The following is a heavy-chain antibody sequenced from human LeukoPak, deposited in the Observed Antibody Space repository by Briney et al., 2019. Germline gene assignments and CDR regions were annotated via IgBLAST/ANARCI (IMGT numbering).Heavy chain of an antibody. Sequence: GGSLRLSCAASGFTFSSYAMSWVRQAPGKGLEWVSAISGSGGSTYYADSVKGRFTISRDNSKNTLYLQMNSLRAEDTAVYYCAKWISSVRDPGTTGDAFDIWGQGTMVTVSS. CDR1: GFTFSSYA. J-gene: IGHJ3*02. CDR3: AKWISSVRDPGTTGDAFDI. CDR2: ISGSGGST. V-gene: IGHV3-23*01. D-gene: IGHD1-1*01.